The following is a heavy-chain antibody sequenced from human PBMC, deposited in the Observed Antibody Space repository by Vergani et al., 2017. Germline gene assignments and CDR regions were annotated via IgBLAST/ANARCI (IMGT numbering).Heavy chain of an antibody. CDR1: GGSITSSSYY. V-gene: IGHV4-39*01. Sequence: QLHLQESGPGLVKPSETLSLTCTVSGGSITSSSYYWGWIRQPPGKGLEWIGNIYHSGGAYYNPSLKGRVTISVDTSKNQFSLEVNSVSAPDTAIDFCARTESFILRYCHWALWGQGTLVTGSS. CDR3: ARTESFILRYCHWAL. CDR2: IYHSGGA. D-gene: IGHD3-9*01. J-gene: IGHJ4*02.